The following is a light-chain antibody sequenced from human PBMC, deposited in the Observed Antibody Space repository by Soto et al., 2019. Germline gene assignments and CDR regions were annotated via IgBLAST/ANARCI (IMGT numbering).Light chain of an antibody. J-gene: IGLJ1*01. Sequence: QSALTQPASVSGSPGQSITISCTGTSSDVGAYDYVSWYQQHPDKAPKLMIYEVSNRPSGVSNRFSGSKSVNTATLTISGLQADDEADYYCGSYTSSSTRVFGTGTKVTV. V-gene: IGLV2-14*03. CDR1: SSDVGAYDY. CDR3: GSYTSSSTRV. CDR2: EVS.